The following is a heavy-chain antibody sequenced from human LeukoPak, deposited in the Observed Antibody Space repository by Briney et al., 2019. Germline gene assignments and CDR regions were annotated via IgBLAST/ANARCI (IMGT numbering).Heavy chain of an antibody. D-gene: IGHD6-13*01. Sequence: SETLSLTCTVSGGSISSSTYYWGWIRQPPGKGLEWIGTLYYSGSTYYNPSLKSRVTISVDTSKSQFSLKLSSVTAADTAVYYCAASFQAVGGTLFLDYWGQGALVTVSS. CDR3: AASFQAVGGTLFLDY. CDR2: LYYSGST. V-gene: IGHV4-39*01. CDR1: GGSISSSTYY. J-gene: IGHJ4*02.